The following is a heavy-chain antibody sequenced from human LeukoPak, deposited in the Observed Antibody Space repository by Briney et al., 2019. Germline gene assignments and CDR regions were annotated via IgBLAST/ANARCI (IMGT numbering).Heavy chain of an antibody. CDR3: VTPRSWELSDMAV. CDR2: VYHNGET. Sequence: PSVTLSLTCTVSGYSITTNYYWAWIRQSPGTGLEWIGSVYHNGETYYNPSLKSRVIISVDTSKNEFSLRLTSVTAADTAVYYCVTPRSWELSDMAVWGKGTTVIVSS. J-gene: IGHJ6*03. CDR1: GYSITTNYY. V-gene: IGHV4-38-2*02. D-gene: IGHD1-26*01.